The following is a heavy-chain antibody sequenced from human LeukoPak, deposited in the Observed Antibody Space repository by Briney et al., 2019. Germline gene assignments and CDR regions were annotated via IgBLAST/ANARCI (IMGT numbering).Heavy chain of an antibody. CDR1: GFSFPYG. CDR2: ISSNGGST. D-gene: IGHD3-10*01. J-gene: IGHJ6*03. Sequence: GGSLRLSCEASGFSFPYGMSWVRQAPGKGLEYVSAISSNGGSTYYANSVKGRFTISRDNSKNTLYLQMGSLRADDMAVYYCARVVGYYGSGTHYYYYYMDVWGKGTTVTISS. CDR3: ARVVGYYGSGTHYYYYYMDV. V-gene: IGHV3-64*01.